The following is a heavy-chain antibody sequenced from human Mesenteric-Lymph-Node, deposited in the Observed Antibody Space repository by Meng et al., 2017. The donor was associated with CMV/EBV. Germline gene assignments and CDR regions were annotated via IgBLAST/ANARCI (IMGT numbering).Heavy chain of an antibody. J-gene: IGHJ4*02. Sequence: GESLMTSCAASGFTFSNFVMSWVRQAPGKGLEWVSPIPASGGSTYYADSVKGRFTISRDNSKNTMYLQMNRLRADDTAVYYCANVDSGSWYRGFFDYWGQGTLVTVSS. CDR3: ANVDSGSWYRGFFDY. CDR1: GFTFSNFV. D-gene: IGHD6-13*01. V-gene: IGHV3-23*01. CDR2: IPASGGST.